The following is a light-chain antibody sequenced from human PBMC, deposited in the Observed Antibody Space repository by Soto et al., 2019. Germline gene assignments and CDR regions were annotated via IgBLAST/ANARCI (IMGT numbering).Light chain of an antibody. Sequence: EVVMTQSPGILSVSPGERASLYCRASQSVGTKLAWYQQRPGQAPRLLIYGASSRATGIPARFSGSGSGTDFTLTISSLQSEDFAVYYCQQSNDWPPFTFGQGTKLEI. J-gene: IGKJ2*01. CDR3: QQSNDWPPFT. CDR1: QSVGTK. CDR2: GAS. V-gene: IGKV3-15*01.